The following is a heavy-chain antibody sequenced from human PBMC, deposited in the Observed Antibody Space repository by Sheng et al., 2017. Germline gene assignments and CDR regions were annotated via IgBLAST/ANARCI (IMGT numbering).Heavy chain of an antibody. D-gene: IGHD5-18*01. CDR3: ARDTSINWFDP. Sequence: EEQLVQSGAEVKKPGESLKISCKGSGYTYTSYWIAWVRQMPGKGLEWMGMIYPGDSDTRYSPSFQGQVTISVDKSINTAYLQWSSLKASDSAMYYCARDTSINWFDPWGQGTLVTVSS. CDR1: GYTYTSYW. V-gene: IGHV5-51*06. J-gene: IGHJ5*02. CDR2: IYPGDSDT.